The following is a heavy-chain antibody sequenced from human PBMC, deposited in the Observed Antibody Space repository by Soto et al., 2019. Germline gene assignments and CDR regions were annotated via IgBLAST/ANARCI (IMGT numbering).Heavy chain of an antibody. Sequence: EVQLVESGGGLVKPGVSLRLSCAASGFTFSNAWMSWVRQAPGKGLEWVGRIKSKTDGGTTDYAAPVKGRFTISRDDSKNTLYLQMSSLKTEDTAVYYCTTEFYDFWSGYWVDYYGMDVWGQGTTVTVSS. D-gene: IGHD3-3*01. CDR1: GFTFSNAW. V-gene: IGHV3-15*01. J-gene: IGHJ6*02. CDR3: TTEFYDFWSGYWVDYYGMDV. CDR2: IKSKTDGGTT.